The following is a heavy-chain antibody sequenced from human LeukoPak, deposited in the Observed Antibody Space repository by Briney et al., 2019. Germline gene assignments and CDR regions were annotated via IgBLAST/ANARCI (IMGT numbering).Heavy chain of an antibody. CDR2: IYFSGST. D-gene: IGHD3-16*01. CDR3: AKGWGTNYYMDV. V-gene: IGHV4-30-4*01. Sequence: PSQTLSLTCTVSGGSITSDNYYWSWVRQPPGEGLEWIAYIYFSGSTYYNPSLKSRVTLSVDTSKNQFSLNLNSVTAADTAVYYCAKGWGTNYYMDVWGKGPRSPSP. CDR1: GGSITSDNYY. J-gene: IGHJ6*03.